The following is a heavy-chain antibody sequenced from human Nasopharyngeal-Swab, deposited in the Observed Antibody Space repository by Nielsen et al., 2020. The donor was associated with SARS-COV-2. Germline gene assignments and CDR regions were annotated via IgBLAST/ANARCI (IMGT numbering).Heavy chain of an antibody. CDR1: GFTFGDYA. V-gene: IGHV3-49*01. CDR2: IRSKTDGGAP. J-gene: IGHJ3*02. CDR3: ARSVGCFYGQAAFDI. Sequence: GGSLRLSCTTSGFTFGDYAMSWFRQAPGKGLEWVGFIRSKTDGGAPEYAASVKGRFTISRDGAESIAYLQMNSLETEDTGVYYCARSVGCFYGQAAFDIWGQGTMVTVSS. D-gene: IGHD4-17*01.